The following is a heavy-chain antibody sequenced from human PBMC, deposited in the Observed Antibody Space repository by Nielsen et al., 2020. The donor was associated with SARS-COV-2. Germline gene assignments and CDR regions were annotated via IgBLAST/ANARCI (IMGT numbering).Heavy chain of an antibody. V-gene: IGHV4-59*13. D-gene: IGHD6-13*01. CDR1: GGSISSYY. CDR2: IYYSGST. Sequence: SETLSLTCTVSGGSISSYYWSWIRQPPGKGLEWIGYIYYSGSTNYNPSLKSRVTILVDTSKNHFSLKLTSVTAADTAVYYCARDRWQQLVPTYWGQGTLVTVSS. CDR3: ARDRWQQLVPTY. J-gene: IGHJ4*02.